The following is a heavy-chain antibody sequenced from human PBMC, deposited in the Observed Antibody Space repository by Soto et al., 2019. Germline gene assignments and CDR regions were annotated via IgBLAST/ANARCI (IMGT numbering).Heavy chain of an antibody. CDR1: GGSFSGYY. Sequence: PSETLSLTCAGYGGSFSGYYWSWIRQPPGKGLEWIGEINHSGSTNYNPSLKSRVTISVDTSKNQFSLKLSSVTAADTAVYYCARAGVGDIVVVVAATRRFDPWGQGTLVTVSS. CDR2: INHSGST. V-gene: IGHV4-34*01. D-gene: IGHD2-15*01. J-gene: IGHJ5*02. CDR3: ARAGVGDIVVVVAATRRFDP.